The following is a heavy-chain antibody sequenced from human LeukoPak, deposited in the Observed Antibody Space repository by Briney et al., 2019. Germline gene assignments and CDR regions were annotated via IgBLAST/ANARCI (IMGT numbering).Heavy chain of an antibody. Sequence: PGGSLRLSCAASGFTFSSYSMNWVRQAPGKGLEWVSSISSSSSYIYYADSVKGRFTISRDNAKNSLYLQMNRLRAEDTAVYYCARGKVTDYVWGSSNFDYWGQGTLVTVSS. CDR2: ISSSSSYI. D-gene: IGHD3-16*01. CDR1: GFTFSSYS. CDR3: ARGKVTDYVWGSSNFDY. J-gene: IGHJ4*02. V-gene: IGHV3-21*01.